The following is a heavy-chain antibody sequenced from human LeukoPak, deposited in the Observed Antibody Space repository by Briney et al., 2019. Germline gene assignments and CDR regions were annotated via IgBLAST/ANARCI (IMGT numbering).Heavy chain of an antibody. CDR1: GYTFTSYG. Sequence: ASVKVSCKASGYTFTSYGISWVRQAPGQGLEWMGWISAYNGNTNYAQKLQGRVTMTTDTSTSTAYMELRSLRSEDTAVYYCARHYDSSGYYENYFDYSGQGTLVTVSS. D-gene: IGHD3-22*01. CDR3: ARHYDSSGYYENYFDY. J-gene: IGHJ4*02. V-gene: IGHV1-18*01. CDR2: ISAYNGNT.